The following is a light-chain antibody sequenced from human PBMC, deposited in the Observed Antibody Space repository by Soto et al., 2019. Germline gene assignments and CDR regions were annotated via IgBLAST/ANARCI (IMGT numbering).Light chain of an antibody. CDR2: DVT. CDR3: ISYTSSDTYV. Sequence: QSALTQPASVSGSPGQSITISCTGTSTDVGGYNYVSWYQQHPGKAPKLMIYDVTSRPSGVSNRFSGSKSGNTASLIISGLQADDEADYYCISYTSSDTYVFGTGTKLT. V-gene: IGLV2-14*01. J-gene: IGLJ1*01. CDR1: STDVGGYNY.